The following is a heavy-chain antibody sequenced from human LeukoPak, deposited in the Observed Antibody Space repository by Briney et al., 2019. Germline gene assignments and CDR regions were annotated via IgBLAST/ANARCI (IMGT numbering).Heavy chain of an antibody. CDR1: GGSISSGSYY. Sequence: PSETLSLTCTVSGGSISSGSYYWSWIRQPAGKGLEWIGSIYYSGSTYYNPSLKSRVTISVDTSKNQFSLKLSSVTAADTAVYYCARDQGIRPETNWFDPWGQGTLVTVSS. D-gene: IGHD3-10*01. J-gene: IGHJ5*02. V-gene: IGHV4-39*07. CDR2: IYYSGST. CDR3: ARDQGIRPETNWFDP.